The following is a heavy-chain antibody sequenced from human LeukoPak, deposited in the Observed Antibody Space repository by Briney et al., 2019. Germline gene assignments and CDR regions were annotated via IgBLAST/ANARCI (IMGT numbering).Heavy chain of an antibody. Sequence: SETLSLTCTVSGGSISSYYWSWIRQPPGKGLEWIGYIYYSGSTNYNPSLKSRVTISVDTSKNQFSLKLSSVTAADTAVYYCARIAARPINYYYYYYMDAWGKGTTVTVSS. V-gene: IGHV4-59*08. D-gene: IGHD6-6*01. CDR3: ARIAARPINYYYYYYMDA. CDR2: IYYSGST. CDR1: GGSISSYY. J-gene: IGHJ6*03.